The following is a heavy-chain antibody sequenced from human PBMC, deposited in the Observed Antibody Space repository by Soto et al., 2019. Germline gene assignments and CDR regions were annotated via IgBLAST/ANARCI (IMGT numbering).Heavy chain of an antibody. CDR1: GGSVSSGDYF. D-gene: IGHD3-10*01. CDR2: IYYSGST. Sequence: KASETLSLTCTVSGGSVSSGDYFWSWLRQSPGKRLEWIAYIYYSGSTNYNPSLKSRATISVDTSKSQVSLTLTSMTAAGAALYYCARSPNYYYYGFDVWGQGTAVTVSS. V-gene: IGHV4-61*08. CDR3: ARSPNYYYYGFDV. J-gene: IGHJ6*02.